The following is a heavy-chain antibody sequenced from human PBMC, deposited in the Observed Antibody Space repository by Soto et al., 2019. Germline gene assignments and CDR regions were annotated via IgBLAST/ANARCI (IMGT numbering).Heavy chain of an antibody. CDR3: ASFIGVDGTDY. Sequence: QVQLVQSGAEVKKPGASVKVSCKASGYTFTSHDMHWVRQAPGQGLEWMGVINASGGSTSYAQKFQGRVTMTRDRSTSTVYMELSSLRSEDTASYYCASFIGVDGTDYWGQGTLVTVSS. CDR1: GYTFTSHD. D-gene: IGHD6-19*01. J-gene: IGHJ4*02. CDR2: INASGGST. V-gene: IGHV1-46*01.